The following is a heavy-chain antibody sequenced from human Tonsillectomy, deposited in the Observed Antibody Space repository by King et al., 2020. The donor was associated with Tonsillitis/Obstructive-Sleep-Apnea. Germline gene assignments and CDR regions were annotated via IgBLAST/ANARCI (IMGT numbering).Heavy chain of an antibody. CDR2: ILYDGSNK. V-gene: IGHV3-30*04. CDR3: ARDAVAGGYGWYFDY. Sequence: VQLVESGGGVVQPGRSLRLSCAASGFTFSSYAMHWVRQAPGKGLEWVAVILYDGSNKYYADSVKGRFTISRDNSKNTLSLQMNSLRAEDTAVYYCARDAVAGGYGWYFDYWGQGTLVTVSS. D-gene: IGHD6-19*01. J-gene: IGHJ4*02. CDR1: GFTFSSYA.